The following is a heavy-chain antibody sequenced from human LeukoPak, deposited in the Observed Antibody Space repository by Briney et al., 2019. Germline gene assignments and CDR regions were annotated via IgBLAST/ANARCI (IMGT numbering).Heavy chain of an antibody. V-gene: IGHV3-21*01. CDR3: ARAYYDILTGYYDYYYGMDV. D-gene: IGHD3-9*01. CDR2: ISSSSSYI. Sequence: PGGSLRLSCAASGFTFSSYSMNWVRQAPGKGLEWVSSISSSSSYIYYADSVKGRFTVSRDNSKNTLYLQMNSLRAEDTAVYYCARAYYDILTGYYDYYYGMDVWGQGTTVTVSS. J-gene: IGHJ6*02. CDR1: GFTFSSYS.